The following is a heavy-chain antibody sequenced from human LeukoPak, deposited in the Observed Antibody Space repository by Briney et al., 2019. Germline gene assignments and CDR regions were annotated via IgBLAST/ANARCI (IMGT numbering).Heavy chain of an antibody. J-gene: IGHJ6*03. V-gene: IGHV1-18*01. CDR3: AREGGGDSHDYYYYMDV. Sequence: ASVKVSCKASGYSFTSYGISWVRQAPGQGLEWMGWISTYNGNTNYAQKFQGRVTITADESTSTAYMELSSLRSEDAAVYYCAREGGGDSHDYYYYMDVWGKGTTVTISS. CDR2: ISTYNGNT. CDR1: GYSFTSYG. D-gene: IGHD2-21*02.